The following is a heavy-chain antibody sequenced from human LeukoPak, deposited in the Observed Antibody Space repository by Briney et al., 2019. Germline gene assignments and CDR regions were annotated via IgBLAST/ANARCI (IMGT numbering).Heavy chain of an antibody. J-gene: IGHJ5*02. V-gene: IGHV4-39*01. Sequence: PSETLSLTCTVSGGSISSCGYYWSWIRQHPGKGLEWIGYFYYSGSSYYDPSLKSRVTISVDTSKNQFSLKLSSVTAADTAVYYCARFAPTDFWSGPPRPWSQGTLVTVSS. CDR1: GGSISSCGYY. D-gene: IGHD3-3*01. CDR2: FYYSGSS. CDR3: ARFAPTDFWSGPPRP.